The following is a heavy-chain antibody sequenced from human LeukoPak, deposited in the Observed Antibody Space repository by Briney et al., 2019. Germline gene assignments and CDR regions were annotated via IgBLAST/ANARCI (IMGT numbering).Heavy chain of an antibody. CDR2: IIPIFGTA. V-gene: IGHV1-69*13. D-gene: IGHD3-3*01. CDR3: ARGPDITIFGVVITNYYYYYGMDV. Sequence: ASVKVSCKASGGTFSSYAISWVRQAPGQELEWMGGIIPIFGTANYAQKFQGRVTITADESTSTAYMELSSLRSEDTAVYYCARGPDITIFGVVITNYYYYYGMDVWGQGTTVTVSS. J-gene: IGHJ6*02. CDR1: GGTFSSYA.